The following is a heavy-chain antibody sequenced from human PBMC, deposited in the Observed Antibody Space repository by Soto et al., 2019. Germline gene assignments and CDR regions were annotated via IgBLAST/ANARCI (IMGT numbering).Heavy chain of an antibody. D-gene: IGHD3-3*01. CDR2: IYSGGST. CDR1: GFTVSSNY. Sequence: GGSLRLSCAASGFTVSSNYMSWVRQAPGKGLEWVSVIYSGGSTYYADSVKGRFTISRDNSKNTLYLQMNSLRAEDTAVYYCARAGAYYDFWSGYATDYYYYGMDVWGQGTTVTVSS. J-gene: IGHJ6*02. V-gene: IGHV3-53*01. CDR3: ARAGAYYDFWSGYATDYYYYGMDV.